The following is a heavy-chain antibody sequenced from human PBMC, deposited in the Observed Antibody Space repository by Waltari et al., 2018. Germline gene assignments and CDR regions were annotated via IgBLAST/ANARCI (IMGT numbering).Heavy chain of an antibody. J-gene: IGHJ3*02. CDR3: ATALGDRSSASRAFDI. V-gene: IGHV1-69-2*01. Sequence: EVQLLQSGTEQKKHGTTVKLSCQVSGYTLTDYYLHWVQHDPGKGPHWMGLVDPEDGETIYAEKFQCRVTITADTSTDTAYMELSSLRSEYTAVYYCATALGDRSSASRAFDIWGLGTMITVSS. CDR1: GYTLTDYY. D-gene: IGHD3-10*01. CDR2: VDPEDGET.